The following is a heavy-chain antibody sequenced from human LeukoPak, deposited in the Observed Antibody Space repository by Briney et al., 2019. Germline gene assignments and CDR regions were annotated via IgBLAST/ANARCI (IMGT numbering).Heavy chain of an antibody. CDR1: GFTFSSYA. CDR2: ISYDGSNK. CDR3: ARSPKGSPRAFDY. Sequence: GRSLRLSCAASGFTFSSYAMHWVRQAPGKGLEWVAVISYDGSNKYYADSVKGRFTISRDNAKNSLYLQMNSLRAEDTAVYYCARSPKGSPRAFDYWGQGTLVTVSS. J-gene: IGHJ4*02. V-gene: IGHV3-30-3*01.